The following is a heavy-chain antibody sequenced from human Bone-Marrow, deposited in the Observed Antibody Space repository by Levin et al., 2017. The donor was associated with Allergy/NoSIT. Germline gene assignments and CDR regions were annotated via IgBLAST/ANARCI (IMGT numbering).Heavy chain of an antibody. D-gene: IGHD6-19*01. J-gene: IGHJ4*02. CDR3: ARTLWSGGIAVAGPLDY. Sequence: KVSCKGSGYSFTSYWIGWVRQMPGKGLEWMGIIYPGDSDTRYSPSFQGQVTISADKSISTAYLQWSSLKASDTAMYYCARTLWSGGIAVAGPLDYWGQGTLVTVSS. CDR1: GYSFTSYW. CDR2: IYPGDSDT. V-gene: IGHV5-51*01.